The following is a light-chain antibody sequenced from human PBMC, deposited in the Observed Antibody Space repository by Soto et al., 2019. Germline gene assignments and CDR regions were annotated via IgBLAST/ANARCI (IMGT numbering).Light chain of an antibody. CDR2: ATA. J-gene: IGKJ2*01. Sequence: IVLTQSPGTLSLSPGERATLSCRASQSVSSAFFAWYQKKPGQPLRLLIYATASRATGIPDRFSGSGSATDFTLTISRLEPEDFAVYYCQQYGDSPPTFGRGTKWIS. V-gene: IGKV3-20*01. CDR3: QQYGDSPPT. CDR1: QSVSSAF.